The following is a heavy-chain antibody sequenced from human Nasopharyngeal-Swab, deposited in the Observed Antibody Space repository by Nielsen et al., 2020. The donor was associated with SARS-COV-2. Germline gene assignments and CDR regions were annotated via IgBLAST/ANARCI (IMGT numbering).Heavy chain of an antibody. J-gene: IGHJ3*02. D-gene: IGHD2-2*01. V-gene: IGHV3-23*01. CDR1: GFTFSSYA. CDR3: AKDLGYCSSTSCRPADAFDI. CDR2: ISGSGGST. Sequence: GESLKISCAAPGFTFSSYAMSWVRQAPGKGLEWVSAISGSGGSTYYADSVKGRFTISRDNSKNTLYLQMNSLRAEDTAVYYCAKDLGYCSSTSCRPADAFDIWGQGTMVTVSS.